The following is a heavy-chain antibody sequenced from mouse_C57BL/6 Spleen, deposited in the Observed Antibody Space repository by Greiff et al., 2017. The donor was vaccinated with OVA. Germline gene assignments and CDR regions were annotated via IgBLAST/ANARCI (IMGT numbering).Heavy chain of an antibody. CDR3: AREGSSSGYFDY. CDR2: LYPGDGDT. V-gene: IGHV1-82*01. Sequence: VQLQQSGPELVKPGASVKISCKASGYAFSSSWMNWVKQRPGKGLEWIGRLYPGDGDTNYNGKFKGKATLTADKSSSTAYMQLSSLTSADSAVDFCAREGSSSGYFDYWGQGTTLTVSS. CDR1: GYAFSSSW. J-gene: IGHJ2*01. D-gene: IGHD3-1*01.